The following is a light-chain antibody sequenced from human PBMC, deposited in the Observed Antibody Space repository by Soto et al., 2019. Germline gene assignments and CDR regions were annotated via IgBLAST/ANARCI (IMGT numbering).Light chain of an antibody. V-gene: IGLV2-14*03. CDR3: SSYTSSSLHV. Sequence: QSVLTQPASVSGSPGQSITISCTGTSSDVGGYNYVSCYQQHPGKAPKLMIYDVSNRPSGVSNRFSGCKSGNTASLTISGLQAEDEADYYCSSYTSSSLHVFGPGTKLTVL. CDR2: DVS. CDR1: SSDVGGYNY. J-gene: IGLJ1*01.